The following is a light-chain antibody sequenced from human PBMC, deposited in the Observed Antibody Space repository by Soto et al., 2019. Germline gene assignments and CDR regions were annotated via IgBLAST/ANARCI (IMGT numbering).Light chain of an antibody. J-gene: IGKJ2*01. Sequence: EIVMPQSPATLSVSPGERATLSCRASQSVSSNLAWYQQKPGQAPRLLIYGASTRATGIPARFSGSGSGTEFTLTISSLQSEDFAVYYCQQYNNWPPRYTFGQGNKLEIK. CDR2: GAS. CDR1: QSVSSN. V-gene: IGKV3-15*01. CDR3: QQYNNWPPRYT.